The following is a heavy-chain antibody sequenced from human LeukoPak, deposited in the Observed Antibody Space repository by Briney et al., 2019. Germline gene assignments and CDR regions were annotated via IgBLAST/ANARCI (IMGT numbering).Heavy chain of an antibody. Sequence: PGGSLRLSCADSGFTFSSYWMSWVRQTPGKGLEWVANIKHDGSEKYYVDSVKGRFTISRDNAKNSLYLQMNSLRAEDTAVYYCATSRLRAAYDIWGQGTMVTVSS. CDR1: GFTFSSYW. D-gene: IGHD4-17*01. CDR2: IKHDGSEK. V-gene: IGHV3-7*01. CDR3: ATSRLRAAYDI. J-gene: IGHJ3*02.